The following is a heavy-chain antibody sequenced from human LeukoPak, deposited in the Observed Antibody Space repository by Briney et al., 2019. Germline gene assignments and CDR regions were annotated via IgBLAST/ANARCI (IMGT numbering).Heavy chain of an antibody. CDR2: IYYSGST. V-gene: IGHV4-59*11. Sequence: PSETLSLTCTVSGGSISSHYWSWIRQPPGKGLEWIGYIYYSGSTNYNPSLKSRVTISVDTSKNQFSLKLSSVTAADTAVYYCARGAILGESDIWFDPWGQGTLVTVSP. CDR3: ARGAILGESDIWFDP. CDR1: GGSISSHY. D-gene: IGHD3-10*01. J-gene: IGHJ5*02.